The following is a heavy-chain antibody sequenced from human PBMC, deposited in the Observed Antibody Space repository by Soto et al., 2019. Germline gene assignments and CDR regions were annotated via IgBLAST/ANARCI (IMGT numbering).Heavy chain of an antibody. CDR2: IYYTGTT. CDR3: ARSGSKYAADAFDT. V-gene: IGHV4-61*01. J-gene: IGHJ3*02. D-gene: IGHD3-3*01. Sequence: QVQLQESGPGLVKPSENLSLTCTVSGGSVSSGRYYWTWIRQPPGKGLEWIGHIYYTGTTHYSPSLKSRVTLSSDTSKNQFSLRLPTVTAAVTAVYYCARSGSKYAADAFDTWAQGTVVTVSS. CDR1: GGSVSSGRYY.